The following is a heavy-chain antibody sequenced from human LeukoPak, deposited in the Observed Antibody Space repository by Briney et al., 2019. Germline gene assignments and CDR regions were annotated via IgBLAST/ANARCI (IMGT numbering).Heavy chain of an antibody. CDR1: GFTFSSSW. V-gene: IGHV3-74*01. J-gene: IGHJ4*02. CDR3: ARGWFGTANF. Sequence: GGSLGLSCAASGFTFSSSWMQWVRQAPGKGLVWVSRIKSDGSITSYADSVKGRFTISRDNAKNTLYLQMNSLRAEDTAVYYCARGWFGTANFGGQGNVVTVSA. D-gene: IGHD3-10*01. CDR2: IKSDGSIT.